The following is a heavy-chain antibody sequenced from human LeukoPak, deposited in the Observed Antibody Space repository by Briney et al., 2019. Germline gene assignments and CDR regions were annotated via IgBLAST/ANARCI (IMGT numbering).Heavy chain of an antibody. J-gene: IGHJ4*02. CDR1: GSSISRSSYY. D-gene: IGHD3-22*01. CDR3: ARRTITMIVGYYLDY. Sequence: SQTLSLTCTVSGSSISRSSYYRGWIRQPPGKGLEWIGSIYYSGTTYYNPSLKSRVTISVDTSNNQFSLKLRSVTATDTAVYYCARRTITMIVGYYLDYWGQGTLVTVSS. CDR2: IYYSGTT. V-gene: IGHV4-39*01.